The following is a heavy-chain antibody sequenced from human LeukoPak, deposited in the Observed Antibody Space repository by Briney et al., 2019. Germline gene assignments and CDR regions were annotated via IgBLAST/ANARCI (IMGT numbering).Heavy chain of an antibody. CDR3: ARDLPHYYGSGSYYLSWFDP. V-gene: IGHV1-2*02. D-gene: IGHD3-10*01. Sequence: ASVKVSCKAFGYTFTGYYMHWVRQAPGQGLEWMGWINPNSGGTNYAQKFQGRVTMTRDTSISTAYMELSRLRSDDTAVYYCARDLPHYYGSGSYYLSWFDPWGQGTLVTVSS. CDR2: INPNSGGT. CDR1: GYTFTGYY. J-gene: IGHJ5*02.